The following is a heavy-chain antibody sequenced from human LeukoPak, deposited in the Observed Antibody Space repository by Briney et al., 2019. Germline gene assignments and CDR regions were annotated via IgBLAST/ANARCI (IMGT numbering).Heavy chain of an antibody. CDR3: ARDRIAVAFWFDP. D-gene: IGHD6-19*01. CDR2: ISGSGGST. CDR1: GFTFSSYW. Sequence: GGSLRLSCAASGFTFSSYWMSWVRQAPGKGLEWVSAISGSGGSTYYADSVKGRFTISRDNAKNSLYLQMNSLRAEDTAVYYCARDRIAVAFWFDPWGQGTLVTVSS. J-gene: IGHJ5*02. V-gene: IGHV3-23*01.